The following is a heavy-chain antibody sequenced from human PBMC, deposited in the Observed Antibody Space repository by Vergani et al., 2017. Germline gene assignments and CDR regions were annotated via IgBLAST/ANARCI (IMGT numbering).Heavy chain of an antibody. J-gene: IGHJ4*02. CDR2: INHTGST. CDR1: GYSISSGYY. D-gene: IGHD3-10*01. CDR3: ARGPLISYGSGNYYNY. V-gene: IGHV4-38-2*01. Sequence: VQLQESGPGLVKPSETLSLTCAVSGYSISSGYYWGWIRQPPGKGLEWIGEINHTGSTSYNPSLKTRVTMSVDTSKNQFSLRLSSVTAADTAVYYCARGPLISYGSGNYYNYWGQGTRVTVSS.